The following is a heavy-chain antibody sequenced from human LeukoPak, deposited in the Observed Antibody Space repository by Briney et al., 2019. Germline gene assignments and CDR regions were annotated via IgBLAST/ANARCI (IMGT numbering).Heavy chain of an antibody. CDR3: ARSTPGAWYFDL. CDR1: AFTFSSYD. J-gene: IGHJ2*01. Sequence: GGSLRLSCAASAFTFSSYDILWVRQVTGKGLEWVSGIGLTGDTPYPGSVKGRFTISRENAKNFLYLQMNSLRAGDTAVYYCARSTPGAWYFDLWGRGTLVTVSS. V-gene: IGHV3-13*01. CDR2: IGLTGDT.